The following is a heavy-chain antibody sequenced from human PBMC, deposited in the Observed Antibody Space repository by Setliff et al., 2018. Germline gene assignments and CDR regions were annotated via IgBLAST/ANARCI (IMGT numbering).Heavy chain of an antibody. Sequence: SETLSLTCTVSGGSISSYYWSWIRQPPGKGLEWIAYISDSGSANYSPSLKSRVSMSVDTSKNQFSLKLNSVTAADMAVYYCAREQWLDPPGYYYMDVWAKGTTVTVSS. CDR1: GGSISSYY. V-gene: IGHV4-59*12. CDR2: ISDSGSA. CDR3: AREQWLDPPGYYYMDV. D-gene: IGHD6-19*01. J-gene: IGHJ6*03.